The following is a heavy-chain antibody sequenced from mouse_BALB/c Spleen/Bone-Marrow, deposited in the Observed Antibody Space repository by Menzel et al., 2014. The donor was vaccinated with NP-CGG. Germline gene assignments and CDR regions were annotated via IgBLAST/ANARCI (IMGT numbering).Heavy chain of an antibody. V-gene: IGHV1-7*01. CDR1: GYTFTSYW. D-gene: IGHD1-1*01. J-gene: IGHJ4*01. Sequence: ESGAELAKPGASVKMCCKASGYTFTSYWMHWVKQRPGQGLEWIGYINPSTGYTEYNQKFKDKATLTADKSSSTAYMQLSSLTSEDSAVYYCARGTVVAYYYAMDYWGQGTSVTVSS. CDR2: INPSTGYT. CDR3: ARGTVVAYYYAMDY.